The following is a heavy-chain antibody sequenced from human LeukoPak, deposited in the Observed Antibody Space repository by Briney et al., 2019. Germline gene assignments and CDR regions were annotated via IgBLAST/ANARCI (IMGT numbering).Heavy chain of an antibody. V-gene: IGHV3-21*01. CDR2: ISSSSTYI. CDR1: GVTFSSYS. CDR3: ARDPRGYSSSWYYDDH. D-gene: IGHD6-13*01. Sequence: PGGPLRLSCEASGVTFSSYSMNWVRQAPGKGLEWVSSISSSSTYIYYADSVKGRFTISRDNAKNSLYLQMSSLRAEDTAVYYCARDPRGYSSSWYYDDHWGPGTLVTVSS. J-gene: IGHJ4*02.